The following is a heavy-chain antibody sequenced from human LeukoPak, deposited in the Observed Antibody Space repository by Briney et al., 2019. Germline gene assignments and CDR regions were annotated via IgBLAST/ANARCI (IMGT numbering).Heavy chain of an antibody. CDR1: GFTFSSYW. V-gene: IGHV3-7*01. J-gene: IGHJ6*02. CDR3: ARGGHCSTTSCSNYDGMDV. CDR2: IKQDGSEK. D-gene: IGHD2-2*01. Sequence: GGSLRLSCAASGFTFSSYWMSWVRQAPGKGLEWVANIKQDGSEKYYADSVKGRFTISRDNSKNTLYLQMNSLRAEDTAVYFCARGGHCSTTSCSNYDGMDVWGQGTTLTVSS.